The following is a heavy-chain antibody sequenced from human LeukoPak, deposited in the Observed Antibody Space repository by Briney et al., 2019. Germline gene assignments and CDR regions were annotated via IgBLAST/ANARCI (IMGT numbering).Heavy chain of an antibody. Sequence: GGSLRLSCAASGFTFSSYSMNWVRQAPGKGLEWVSSISSSSSYIYYADSVKGRFTISRDNAKHSLYLQMNSLRAEDTAVYYCARERGVYDSSGFIDYWGQGTLVTVSS. D-gene: IGHD3-22*01. CDR1: GFTFSSYS. V-gene: IGHV3-21*01. CDR3: ARERGVYDSSGFIDY. J-gene: IGHJ4*02. CDR2: ISSSSSYI.